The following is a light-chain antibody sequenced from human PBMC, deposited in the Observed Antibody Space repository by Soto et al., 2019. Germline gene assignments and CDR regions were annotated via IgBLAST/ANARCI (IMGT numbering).Light chain of an antibody. CDR2: GAS. J-gene: IGKJ1*01. Sequence: EIVLTQSPGTLSLSPGERATLSCRASQSVSSSYLAWYQQKPGQAPRLLIYGASSRATGIPDRFSGSGSGTDFTLTISRLEPEDFAVYYCHQYGRSPWTFGQGTEVEIK. CDR1: QSVSSSY. V-gene: IGKV3-20*01. CDR3: HQYGRSPWT.